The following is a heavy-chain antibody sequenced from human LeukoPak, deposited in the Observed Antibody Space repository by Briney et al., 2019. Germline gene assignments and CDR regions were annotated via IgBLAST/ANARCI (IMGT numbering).Heavy chain of an antibody. CDR1: GFTFSSYS. J-gene: IGHJ4*02. V-gene: IGHV3-48*01. Sequence: GGSLRLSCAASGFTFSSYSMNWVRQAPGKGLEWVSYISSSSSTTYYADSVKGRFTISRDNAKNSLCLQMNSLRAEDTAVYYCARGYCSGGSCYRYFDYWGQGTLVTVSS. CDR2: ISSSSSTT. CDR3: ARGYCSGGSCYRYFDY. D-gene: IGHD2-15*01.